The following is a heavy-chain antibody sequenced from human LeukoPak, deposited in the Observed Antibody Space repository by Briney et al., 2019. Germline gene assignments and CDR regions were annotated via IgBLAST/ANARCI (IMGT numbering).Heavy chain of an antibody. CDR1: GFTFSRYW. CDR2: IKPDGTAK. D-gene: IGHD2-2*02. V-gene: IGHV3-7*01. Sequence: PGGSLRLSCVGSGFTFSRYWMSWVRQAPGKGLEWVANIKPDGTAKYYVDSVKGRFTMSRDNAKNLLYLQLDSLRVEDTAIYYCARDSASDTLGYWGQGTLVTVS. CDR3: ARDSASDTLGY. J-gene: IGHJ4*02.